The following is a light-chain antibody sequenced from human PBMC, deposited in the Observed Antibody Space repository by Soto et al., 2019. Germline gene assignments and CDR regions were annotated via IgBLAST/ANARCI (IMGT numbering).Light chain of an antibody. V-gene: IGKV3-20*01. CDR1: QVVSSSY. Sequence: EIVLTQSPGTLSLSPGESATLSCRANQVVSSSYLAWYQQKPGQPPRLLIYHASDRATGVPDRFSGSGSGTDFALTITRLEPEDFALFYCQQYGTFPFSFGQGNKLEIK. CDR3: QQYGTFPFS. CDR2: HAS. J-gene: IGKJ2*01.